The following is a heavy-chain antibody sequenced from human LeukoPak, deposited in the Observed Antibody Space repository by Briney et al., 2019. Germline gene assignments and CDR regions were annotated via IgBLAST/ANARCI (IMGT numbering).Heavy chain of an antibody. V-gene: IGHV3-74*01. CDR3: ARRHPNSGSNDD. D-gene: IGHD1-26*01. J-gene: IGHJ4*02. CDR1: GFTFSNYW. Sequence: GGSLRLSCAASGFTFSNYWMHWVRPAPGKGLVWVSRMNSDGSSTTYADSVKGRFTISRDNAKNTLYLQMNSLRAEDTAVYDCARRHPNSGSNDDWGQGTLVTVSS. CDR2: MNSDGSST.